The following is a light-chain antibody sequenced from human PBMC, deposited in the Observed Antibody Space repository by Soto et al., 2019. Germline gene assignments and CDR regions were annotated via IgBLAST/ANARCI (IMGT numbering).Light chain of an antibody. J-gene: IGKJ1*01. CDR2: EAS. CDR3: QQYNDWPPA. CDR1: QSVGSN. Sequence: ETVMTQSPATLSVSPGARATLSCRASQSVGSNLAWYQQKPGQAPRLLIYEASTRATGVPDRFSGRGYGREFTLTISSLQSEDFADYSCQQYNDWPPAFGQGTKVDIK. V-gene: IGKV3-15*01.